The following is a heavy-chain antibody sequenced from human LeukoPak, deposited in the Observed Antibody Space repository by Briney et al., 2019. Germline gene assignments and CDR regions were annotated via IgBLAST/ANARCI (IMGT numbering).Heavy chain of an antibody. CDR3: ARDSYYDFWSGYPRNWFDP. D-gene: IGHD3-3*01. V-gene: IGHV4-39*07. CDR1: GGSISSSSYY. CDR2: INHSGST. J-gene: IGHJ5*02. Sequence: SETLSLTCTVSGGSISSSSYYWGWIRQPPGKGLEWIGEINHSGSTNYNPSLKSRVTISVDTSKNQFSLKLSSVTAADTAVYYCARDSYYDFWSGYPRNWFDPWGQGTLVTVSS.